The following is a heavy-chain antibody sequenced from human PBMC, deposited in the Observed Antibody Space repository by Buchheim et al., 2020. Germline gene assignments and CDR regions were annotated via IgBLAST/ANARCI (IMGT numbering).Heavy chain of an antibody. CDR1: GFSFSSNW. J-gene: IGHJ4*02. D-gene: IGHD2-15*01. V-gene: IGHV3-7*01. CDR3: ARDRPRGHFDY. CDR2: IKEDGSET. Sequence: EVQLVESGGGLVQPGGSLRLSCAASGFSFSSNWMDWVRQAPGKGLEWVASIKEDGSETYYVDSVRGRFTISRDNAENSLYLQMNSLRVEDTAVYYCARDRPRGHFDYWGQGTL.